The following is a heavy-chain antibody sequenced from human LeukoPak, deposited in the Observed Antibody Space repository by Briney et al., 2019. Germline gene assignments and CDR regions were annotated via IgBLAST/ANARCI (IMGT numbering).Heavy chain of an antibody. D-gene: IGHD2-2*02. V-gene: IGHV4-34*01. CDR2: IYYSGST. CDR1: GGSFSGYY. CDR3: ARLPYCSGTSCYRLDAFDI. Sequence: NASETLSLTCAVYGGSFSGYYWGWIRQPPGKGLEWIGSIYYSGSTYYTPSLGSRLTISVDTPKNQFSLKLTSVTAADTAVYYCARLPYCSGTSCYRLDAFDIWGQGTMVTVSS. J-gene: IGHJ3*02.